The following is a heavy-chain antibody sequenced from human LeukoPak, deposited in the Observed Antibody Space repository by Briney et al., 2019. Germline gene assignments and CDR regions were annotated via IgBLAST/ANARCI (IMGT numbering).Heavy chain of an antibody. CDR3: ARDSSRIGMDV. V-gene: IGHV4-30-2*01. Sequence: SETLSLTCAVSGGSISSGGYSWSWIRQPPGKGLEWIGYIYHSGSTYYNPSFKSRVTISVDRSKNQFSLKLSSVTAADTAVYYCARDSSRIGMDVWGQGTTVTVSS. CDR1: GGSISSGGYS. CDR2: IYHSGST. J-gene: IGHJ6*02.